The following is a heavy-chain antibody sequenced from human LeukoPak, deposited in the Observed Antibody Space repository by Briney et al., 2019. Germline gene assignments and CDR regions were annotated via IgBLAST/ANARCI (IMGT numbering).Heavy chain of an antibody. D-gene: IGHD1-26*01. Sequence: PGGSLRLSCAASGFTFDDYAMHWVRQAPGKGLEWVSGISWNSGSTYYADSVKGRFTISRDNSKNTLYLQMNSLRAEDTAVYYCARDRTKWELLPFDYWGQGTLVTVSS. CDR1: GFTFDDYA. J-gene: IGHJ4*02. CDR2: ISWNSGST. CDR3: ARDRTKWELLPFDY. V-gene: IGHV3-9*01.